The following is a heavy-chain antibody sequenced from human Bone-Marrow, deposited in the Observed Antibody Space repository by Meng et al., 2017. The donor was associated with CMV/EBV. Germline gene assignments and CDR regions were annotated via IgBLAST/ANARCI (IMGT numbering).Heavy chain of an antibody. D-gene: IGHD3-10*01. CDR1: GYTFTSYY. J-gene: IGHJ6*02. V-gene: IGHV1-46*01. Sequence: ASVKVSCKASGYTFTSYYMHWVRQAPGQGLEWMGIINPSGGSTSYAQKFQGRVTMTRDTSTSTVYMELSSLRSEDTAVYYCARDLGDPTSNGSGSRKVGVYYYHGMDVWGQGTTVTVSS. CDR2: INPSGGST. CDR3: ARDLGDPTSNGSGSRKVGVYYYHGMDV.